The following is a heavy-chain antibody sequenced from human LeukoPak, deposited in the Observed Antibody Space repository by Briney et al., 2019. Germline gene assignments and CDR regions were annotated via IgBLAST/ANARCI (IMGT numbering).Heavy chain of an antibody. CDR3: ARGYSGYDPHFDY. CDR2: INPNSGGT. D-gene: IGHD5-12*01. CDR1: GYTFTGYY. J-gene: IGHJ4*02. V-gene: IGHV1-2*02. Sequence: GASVKVSCKASGYTFTGYYMHWVRQAPGQGLEWMGWINPNSGGTNYAQKFQGRVTMTRDTSISTAYMELSRLRSDDTAVYYCARGYSGYDPHFDYWGQGTLVTVPS.